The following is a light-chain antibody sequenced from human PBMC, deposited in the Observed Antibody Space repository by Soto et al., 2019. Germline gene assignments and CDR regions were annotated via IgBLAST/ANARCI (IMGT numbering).Light chain of an antibody. V-gene: IGKV3-15*01. J-gene: IGKJ1*01. CDR3: QHYDHWPLT. CDR1: QSVRSN. Sequence: EIVMTQSPATLSVSLGERATVSCRASQSVRSNLAWLQQKPGQAPRLLIYAASTRATGVPARFSGSGSGTDFTLTISSLQSEDCAGYYCQHYDHWPLTFGQGTRVEVK. CDR2: AAS.